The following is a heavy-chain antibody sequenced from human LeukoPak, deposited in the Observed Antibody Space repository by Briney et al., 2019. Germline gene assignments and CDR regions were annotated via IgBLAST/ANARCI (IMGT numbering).Heavy chain of an antibody. CDR2: ISAQNGNT. Sequence: ASVKVSCKASGYSFSSYAITWVRQAPGQGLEWMGWISAQNGNTKYAQKSQARVTMTTDTSRSTAYMELRSLRSDDTAVYHCARSTTGTTWNYYYFGLDVWGRGTTVTVSS. CDR3: ARSTTGTTWNYYYFGLDV. D-gene: IGHD1-1*01. V-gene: IGHV1-18*01. CDR1: GYSFSSYA. J-gene: IGHJ6*02.